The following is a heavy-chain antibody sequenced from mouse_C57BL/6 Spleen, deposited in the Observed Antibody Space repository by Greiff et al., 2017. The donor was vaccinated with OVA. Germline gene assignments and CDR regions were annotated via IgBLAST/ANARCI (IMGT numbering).Heavy chain of an antibody. CDR2: INPNYGTT. CDR3: ARSTNWESCFDY. D-gene: IGHD4-1*01. V-gene: IGHV1-39*01. CDR1: GYSFTDYN. J-gene: IGHJ2*01. Sequence: EVHLVESGPELVKPGASVKISCKASGYSFTDYNMNWVKQSNGKSLEWIGVINPNYGTTSYNQKFKGKATLTVDQSSSTAYMQLNSLTSEDSAVYYCARSTNWESCFDYWGQGTTLTVSS.